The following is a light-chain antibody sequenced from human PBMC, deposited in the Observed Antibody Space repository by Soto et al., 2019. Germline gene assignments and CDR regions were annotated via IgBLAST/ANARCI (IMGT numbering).Light chain of an antibody. Sequence: EVGLTQSPGTLALSPGERATLSCRASQSLANSFIAWYQQKPGQAPRLLIYDTSSRASGIPDRFSGSGSGTDFTLTISRLETEDFAVFYCQQYGTSEIIFGQGTRLEIK. J-gene: IGKJ5*01. CDR2: DTS. V-gene: IGKV3-20*01. CDR1: QSLANSF. CDR3: QQYGTSEII.